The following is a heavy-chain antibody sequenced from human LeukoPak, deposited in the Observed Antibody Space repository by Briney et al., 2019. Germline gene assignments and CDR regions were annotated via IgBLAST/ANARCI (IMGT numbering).Heavy chain of an antibody. CDR3: ARDLKVVPRTSLGY. CDR2: INPNSGGT. CDR1: GYTFTGYY. J-gene: IGHJ4*02. D-gene: IGHD2-2*01. V-gene: IGHV1-2*02. Sequence: GASVKVSCKASGYTFTGYYMHWVRQAPGQGLEWMGWINPNSGGTNYAQKFQGRVTMTRDTSISTAHMELSRLRSDDTAVYYCARDLKVVPRTSLGYWGQGTLVTVSS.